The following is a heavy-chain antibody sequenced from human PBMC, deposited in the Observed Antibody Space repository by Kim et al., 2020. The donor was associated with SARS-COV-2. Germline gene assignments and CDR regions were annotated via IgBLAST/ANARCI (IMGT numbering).Heavy chain of an antibody. Sequence: SVKVSCKASGGTFSSYAISWVRQAPGQGLEWMGGIIPIFGTANYAQKFQGRVTITADESTSTAYMELSSLRSEDTAVYYCARVGETYCSSTSCYTSRYYYYGMDVWGQGTTVTVSS. J-gene: IGHJ6*02. CDR2: IIPIFGTA. V-gene: IGHV1-69*13. CDR3: ARVGETYCSSTSCYTSRYYYYGMDV. D-gene: IGHD2-2*02. CDR1: GGTFSSYA.